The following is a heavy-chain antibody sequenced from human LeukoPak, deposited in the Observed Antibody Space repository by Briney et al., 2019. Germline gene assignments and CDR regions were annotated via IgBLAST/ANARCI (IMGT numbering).Heavy chain of an antibody. V-gene: IGHV1-18*01. J-gene: IGHJ5*02. D-gene: IGHD2-2*01. CDR1: GYTFTSYG. CDR3: ARDRRALGYQLANNWFDP. CDR2: ISAYNGNT. Sequence: GASVKVSCKASGYTFTSYGISWVRQAPGQGLEWMGWISAYNGNTNYAQKLQGRVTMTTDTSTSTAYMELRSLRSDDTAVYYCARDRRALGYQLANNWFDPWGQGTLVTVSS.